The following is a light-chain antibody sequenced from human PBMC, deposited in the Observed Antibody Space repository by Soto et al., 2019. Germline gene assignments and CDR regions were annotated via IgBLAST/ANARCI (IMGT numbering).Light chain of an antibody. CDR2: SSS. CDR3: KQTYSTLT. Sequence: DIQMTQSPSSLSASVGDRVTIACRASQSIISYLSWYQHKPGKAPKVLIYSSSILQSGVQSRFSGSGSGTDFTLTITSLQPEDFATYYCKQTYSTLTXGGGTKVDIK. J-gene: IGKJ4*01. CDR1: QSIISY. V-gene: IGKV1-39*01.